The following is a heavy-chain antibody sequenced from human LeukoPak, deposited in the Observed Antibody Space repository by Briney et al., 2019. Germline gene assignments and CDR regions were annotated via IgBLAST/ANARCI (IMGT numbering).Heavy chain of an antibody. D-gene: IGHD3-3*01. CDR1: GGSISSGSYY. J-gene: IGHJ5*02. Sequence: PSETLSLTCTVSGGSISSGSYYWSWIRQPAGKGLEWIGRIYTSGSTNYNPSLKSRVTISVDTSKNQFSLKLSSVTAADTAVYFCARDLHDYDLWSGPNWFDPWGQGTLVTVSS. V-gene: IGHV4-61*02. CDR3: ARDLHDYDLWSGPNWFDP. CDR2: IYTSGST.